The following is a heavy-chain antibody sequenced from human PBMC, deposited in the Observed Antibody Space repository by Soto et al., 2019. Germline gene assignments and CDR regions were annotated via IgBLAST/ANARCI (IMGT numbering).Heavy chain of an antibody. CDR1: GYTLTELS. J-gene: IGHJ5*02. CDR3: ATILRLDTDMVSFWFDP. CDR2: FDPEYGET. D-gene: IGHD5-18*01. Sequence: ASVKVSCKVSGYTLTELSMHWVRQAPGKGLEWMGCFDPEYGETIYAQKFQGRVTMTEDTSTDTAYMQLSSLRSEDTPVYYCATILRLDTDMVSFWFDPWGQGTLVTVSS. V-gene: IGHV1-24*01.